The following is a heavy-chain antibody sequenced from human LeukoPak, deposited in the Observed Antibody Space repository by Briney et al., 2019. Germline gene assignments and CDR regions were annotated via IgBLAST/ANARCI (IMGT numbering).Heavy chain of an antibody. D-gene: IGHD2-8*02. CDR3: ARQLGYCAAGTCYFDS. CDR1: GFAISTYA. V-gene: IGHV3-69-1*01. Sequence: GGSLRLSCAASGFAISTYAMAWVRQAPGKGLEWISSLSSGRSPSYSDSLEGRLAMSSDNARNTLYLQMDNLRGEDTAMYYCARQLGYCAAGTCYFDSWGHGTQVTVSS. CDR2: LSSGRSP. J-gene: IGHJ4*01.